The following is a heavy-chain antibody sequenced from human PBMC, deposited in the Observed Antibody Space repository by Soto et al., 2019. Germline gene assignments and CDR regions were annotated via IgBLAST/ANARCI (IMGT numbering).Heavy chain of an antibody. CDR3: ARDLAIYDSSGYYYGYGMDV. V-gene: IGHV4-4*02. J-gene: IGHJ6*02. CDR2: IYHSGST. Sequence: PSETLSLTCAVSGGSISSSNWWSWVRQPPGKGLEWIGEIYHSGSTNYNPSLKSRVTISVDKSKNQFSLKLSSVTAADTAVYYCARDLAIYDSSGYYYGYGMDVWGQGTTVTVS. D-gene: IGHD3-22*01. CDR1: GGSISSSNW.